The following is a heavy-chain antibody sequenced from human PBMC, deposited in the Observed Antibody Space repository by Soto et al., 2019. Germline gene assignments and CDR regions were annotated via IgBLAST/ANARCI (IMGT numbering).Heavy chain of an antibody. D-gene: IGHD3-10*01. J-gene: IGHJ4*02. Sequence: EVQLVESGGGLVQPGGSLRLSCAASGFTFSSYVINWVRQAPGKGLEWVSYISISSSTRYCADSVRGRFTISRDNAKNSLYLQMNSLRDEDTAVYYCARGGGFFDYWGQGTLVTVSS. CDR3: ARGGGFFDY. V-gene: IGHV3-48*02. CDR2: ISISSSTR. CDR1: GFTFSSYV.